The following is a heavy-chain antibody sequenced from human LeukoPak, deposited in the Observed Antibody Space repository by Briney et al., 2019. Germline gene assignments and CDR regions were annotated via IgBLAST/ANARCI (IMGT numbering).Heavy chain of an antibody. CDR3: ARWGTYYYDSSGYPNFDY. Sequence: ASVKVSCKASGYTFTGYYMHWVRQAPGQGFEWMGWINPNSGGTNYAQKFQGRVTMTRDTSISTAYMELSRLRSDDTAVYYCARWGTYYYDSSGYPNFDYWGQGTLVTVSS. CDR2: INPNSGGT. J-gene: IGHJ4*02. CDR1: GYTFTGYY. V-gene: IGHV1-2*02. D-gene: IGHD3-22*01.